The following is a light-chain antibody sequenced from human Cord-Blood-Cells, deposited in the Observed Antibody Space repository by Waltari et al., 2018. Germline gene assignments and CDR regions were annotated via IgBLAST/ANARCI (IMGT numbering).Light chain of an antibody. CDR3: CSYAGSSTWV. J-gene: IGLJ3*02. Sequence: QSALTQPASVSGSPGTSITISCTGTSSDVGSYNLVACYQQHPGKAPKLMIYEGSKRPSGVSNRFSGSKSGNTASLTISGLQAEDEADYYCCSYAGSSTWVFGGGTKLTVL. V-gene: IGLV2-23*01. CDR2: EGS. CDR1: SSDVGSYNL.